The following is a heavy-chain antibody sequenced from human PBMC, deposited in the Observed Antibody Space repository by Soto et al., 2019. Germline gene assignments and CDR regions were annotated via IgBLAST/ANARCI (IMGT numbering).Heavy chain of an antibody. D-gene: IGHD6-13*01. Sequence: ASVKVSCKASGGTFSSYAISWVRQAPGQGLEWMGGIIPIFGTANYAQKFQGRVTITADESTSTAYMELSSLRSEDTAVYYCAREIAAAGLFDYWGQGTLVTVSS. V-gene: IGHV1-69*13. CDR2: IIPIFGTA. CDR1: GGTFSSYA. CDR3: AREIAAAGLFDY. J-gene: IGHJ4*02.